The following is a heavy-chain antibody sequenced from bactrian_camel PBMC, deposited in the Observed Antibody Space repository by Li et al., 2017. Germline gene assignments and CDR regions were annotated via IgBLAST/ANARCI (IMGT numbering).Heavy chain of an antibody. V-gene: IGHV3S1*01. CDR1: GYTNVAYC. J-gene: IGHJ4*01. CDR3: AADSVGRCRARGWVERPSVAAYDY. Sequence: HVQLVESGGGSVEPGDSRRLACVESGYTNVAYCMGWFRQGPGKAREQVAAIYTGGGDTNYADSVKGRFTISTDGARNNLFLQMNSLKPEDTAMYYCAADSVGRCRARGWVERPSVAAYDYWGQGTQVTVS. D-gene: IGHD3*01. CDR2: IYTGGGDT.